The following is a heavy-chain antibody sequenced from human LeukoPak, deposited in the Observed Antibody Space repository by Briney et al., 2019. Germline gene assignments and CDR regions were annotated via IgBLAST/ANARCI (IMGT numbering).Heavy chain of an antibody. CDR2: IYYSGST. CDR1: GGSISNYY. Sequence: SETLSLTCTVSGGSISNYYRSWVRQPPGKGLEWIGYIYYSGSTTYNPSLKSRVTISVDTSKNQFSLKLNAVTAADTAVYYCARRTYFDLWGRGTLVTVSS. V-gene: IGHV4-59*08. J-gene: IGHJ2*01. CDR3: ARRTYFDL.